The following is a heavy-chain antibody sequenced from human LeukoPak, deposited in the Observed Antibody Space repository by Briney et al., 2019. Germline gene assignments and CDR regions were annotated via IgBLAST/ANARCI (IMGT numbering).Heavy chain of an antibody. CDR2: IKKDGSEK. CDR1: GFTFNDYW. CDR3: ARRYMATSAEDFDY. J-gene: IGHJ4*02. D-gene: IGHD3-16*02. Sequence: GGSLRLSCVGSGFTFNDYWIHWVRQAPGKGLEWVANIKKDGSEKYYVDSVKGRFTISRDNSKNSLYLQMNSLRAEDTAVYYCARRYMATSAEDFDYWGQGTLVTVSS. V-gene: IGHV3-7*03.